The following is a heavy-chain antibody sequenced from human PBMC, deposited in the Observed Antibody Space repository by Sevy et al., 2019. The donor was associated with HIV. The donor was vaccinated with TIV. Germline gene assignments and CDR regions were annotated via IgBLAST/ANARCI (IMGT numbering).Heavy chain of an antibody. CDR2: IWYDGSNK. V-gene: IGHV3-33*01. J-gene: IGHJ4*02. D-gene: IGHD2-15*01. Sequence: GGSLRLSCAASGFTFSNYGMHWVRQASGRGLEWVAIIWYDGSNKNYADSVKGRFTISRDNSKNTLYLQMNSLRAEDTAVYYCARDGTPSCSGASCSLPSNYWGQGTLVTVSS. CDR3: ARDGTPSCSGASCSLPSNY. CDR1: GFTFSNYG.